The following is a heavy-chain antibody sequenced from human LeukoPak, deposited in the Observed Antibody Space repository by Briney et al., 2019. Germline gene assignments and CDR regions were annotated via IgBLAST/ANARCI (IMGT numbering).Heavy chain of an antibody. D-gene: IGHD3-3*01. CDR3: ARDYDFWSGYYPVDY. J-gene: IGHJ4*02. V-gene: IGHV4-38-2*02. Sequence: SETLSLTCTVSGYSISSGYYWGWIRQPPGKGLEWIGSIYHSGSTYYSPSLKSRVTISVDTSKNQFSLKLSSVTAADTAVYYCARDYDFWSGYYPVDYWGQGTLVTVSS. CDR2: IYHSGST. CDR1: GYSISSGYY.